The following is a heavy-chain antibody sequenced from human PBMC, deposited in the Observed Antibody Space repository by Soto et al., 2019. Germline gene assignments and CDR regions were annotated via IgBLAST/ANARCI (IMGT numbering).Heavy chain of an antibody. Sequence: EVQLVESGGGLVQPGGSLRLSCAASRFTVSSNYMGWVRRAPGQGLEWVSIIYSGGGTNYADSVKGRFTISRDNSKNTLYLQMNSLRAEDTAVYYCSAIGVHYDSSGYTSFDYWGQGTLVTVSS. CDR1: RFTVSSNY. CDR3: SAIGVHYDSSGYTSFDY. J-gene: IGHJ4*02. CDR2: IYSGGGT. V-gene: IGHV3-66*01. D-gene: IGHD3-22*01.